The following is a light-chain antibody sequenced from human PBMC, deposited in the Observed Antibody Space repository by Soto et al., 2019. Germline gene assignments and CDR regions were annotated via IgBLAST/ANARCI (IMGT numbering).Light chain of an antibody. CDR2: AVS. J-gene: IGLJ1*01. V-gene: IGLV2-14*01. Sequence: QSALTQPASVSGSPGQSITISCTGTSSDVGLYDYVCWYQQHPGKAPQLMIYAVSNRPSGVSNRFSASKSGNTASLFISGLQAEDEADYYCSSYTSDSSYVFGSGTKATVL. CDR3: SSYTSDSSYV. CDR1: SSDVGLYDY.